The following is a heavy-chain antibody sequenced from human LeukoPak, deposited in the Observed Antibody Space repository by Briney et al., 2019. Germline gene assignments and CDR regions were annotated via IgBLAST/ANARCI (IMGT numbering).Heavy chain of an antibody. J-gene: IGHJ5*02. Sequence: ASVKVSCKASGYTFTSYYMHWVRQAPGQGLEWMGWISFHNGNTNYAQKFHGRLTMTTDTSTSTAYMELRSLRSDDTGVYYCARDVPGSIGTTARFDPWGQGTLVTVSS. CDR1: GYTFTSYY. D-gene: IGHD1-1*01. CDR2: ISFHNGNT. V-gene: IGHV1-18*04. CDR3: ARDVPGSIGTTARFDP.